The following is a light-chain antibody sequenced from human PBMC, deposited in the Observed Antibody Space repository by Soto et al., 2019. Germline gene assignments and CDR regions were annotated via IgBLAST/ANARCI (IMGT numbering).Light chain of an antibody. CDR3: QQYGSSPHT. Sequence: IVMTQSPATLSVSPGERATLSCRASQSVSSSYLAWYQHKPGQAPRLLIYGASSRATGIPDRFSGSGSGTDFTLTISRLEPEDFAVYYCQQYGSSPHTFGQGTKLEIK. CDR1: QSVSSSY. CDR2: GAS. J-gene: IGKJ2*01. V-gene: IGKV3-20*01.